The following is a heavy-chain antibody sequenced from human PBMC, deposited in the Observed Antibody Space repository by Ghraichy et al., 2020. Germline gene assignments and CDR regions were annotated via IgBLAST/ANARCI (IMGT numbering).Heavy chain of an antibody. V-gene: IGHV3-7*01. J-gene: IGHJ5*02. D-gene: IGHD2-15*01. Sequence: GESLNISCAASGFTFSSYWMTWVRQAPGKSLEWVANINQDGSEKYYVDSVKGRFTISRDNAKNSLYLQMNSLRAEDTAVYYCATAGGGYCSGGSCHYPESWGQGTLVTVSS. CDR1: GFTFSSYW. CDR3: ATAGGGYCSGGSCHYPES. CDR2: INQDGSEK.